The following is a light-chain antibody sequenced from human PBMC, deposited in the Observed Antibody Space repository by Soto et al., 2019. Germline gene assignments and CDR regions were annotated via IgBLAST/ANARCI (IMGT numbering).Light chain of an antibody. CDR1: QGITDD. Sequence: AIQMTQSPSSLSASVGDRVTITCRASQGITDDLGWYQQKPGKALKVLIYAASCLQTGVPSRFSGSGSGTDFTLTISSLQPEDFATYYCLQNFNFPWTFGLGTKVDIK. V-gene: IGKV1-6*01. J-gene: IGKJ1*01. CDR3: LQNFNFPWT. CDR2: AAS.